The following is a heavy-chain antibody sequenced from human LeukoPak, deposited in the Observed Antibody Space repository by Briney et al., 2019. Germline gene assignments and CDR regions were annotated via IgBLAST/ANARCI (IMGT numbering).Heavy chain of an antibody. D-gene: IGHD2-8*01. Sequence: ASVKVSCKASGGTFSSYAISWVRQAPGQGLEWMGRIIPIFGIANYAQKFQGRVTITADKSTSTAYMELSSLRSEDTAVYYCARGGLVLYAFDIWGQGTMVTVSS. CDR3: ARGGLVLYAFDI. J-gene: IGHJ3*02. CDR2: IIPIFGIA. V-gene: IGHV1-69*04. CDR1: GGTFSSYA.